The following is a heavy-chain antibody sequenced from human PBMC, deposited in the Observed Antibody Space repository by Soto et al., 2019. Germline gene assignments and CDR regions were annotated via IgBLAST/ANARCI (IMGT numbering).Heavy chain of an antibody. CDR3: TTVPVYSSGSGGLYYYYGMDV. CDR1: GFTFSNAW. Sequence: GGSLRLSCAASGFTFSNAWMNWVRQAPGKGLEWVGRIKSKTDGGTTDYAAPVKGRFTISRDDSKNTLYLQMNSLKTEDTAVYYCTTVPVYSSGSGGLYYYYGMDVWGQGTTVTVSS. CDR2: IKSKTDGGTT. J-gene: IGHJ6*02. D-gene: IGHD6-19*01. V-gene: IGHV3-15*07.